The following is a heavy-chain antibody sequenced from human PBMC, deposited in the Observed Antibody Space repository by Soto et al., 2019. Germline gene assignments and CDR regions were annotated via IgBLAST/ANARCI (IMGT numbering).Heavy chain of an antibody. J-gene: IGHJ4*02. CDR3: ARGGLYDDGRRLDY. Sequence: PSETLSLTCAVSGYSISSGYYWGWIRQPPGKGLEWIGSIFRSGATSYNPSLKSRASISVDTSKNHFSLKVNSVTAADTAVYFCARGGLYDDGRRLDYWGQGTLVTV. V-gene: IGHV4-38-2*01. CDR2: IFRSGAT. D-gene: IGHD3-22*01. CDR1: GYSISSGYY.